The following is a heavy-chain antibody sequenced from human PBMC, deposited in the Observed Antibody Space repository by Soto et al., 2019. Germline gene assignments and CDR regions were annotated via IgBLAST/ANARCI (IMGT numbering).Heavy chain of an antibody. Sequence: DVQLVKSGGGLIQPGGSLRLSCAASGITATNGHMSWVRQAPGKGLEWVSVIYSDDNTYYADSVKGRFTISRDTSKNTVYLQMNSLRPEDTAVYYCTRETFGARDYWGQGTLVTVSS. V-gene: IGHV3-53*01. J-gene: IGHJ4*02. CDR1: GITATNGH. CDR2: IYSDDNT. CDR3: TRETFGARDY. D-gene: IGHD3-10*01.